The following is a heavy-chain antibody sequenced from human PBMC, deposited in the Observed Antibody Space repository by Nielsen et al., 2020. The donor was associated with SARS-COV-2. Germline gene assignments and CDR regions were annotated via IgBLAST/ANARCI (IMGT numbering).Heavy chain of an antibody. Sequence: GESLKISCAASGFTFSTFAAHWVRQAPGKGLAWVAVISHDGDSKYYADSVKGRFTISRDNSKNTLYLQMNSLRAEDTAVYYCARANWGNYYYGMDVWGQGTTVTVSS. CDR3: ARANWGNYYYGMDV. D-gene: IGHD7-27*01. V-gene: IGHV3-30-3*01. CDR2: ISHDGDSK. J-gene: IGHJ6*02. CDR1: GFTFSTFA.